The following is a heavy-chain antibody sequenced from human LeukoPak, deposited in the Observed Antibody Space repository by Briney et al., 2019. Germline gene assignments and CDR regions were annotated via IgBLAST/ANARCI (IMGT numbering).Heavy chain of an antibody. CDR3: TRAGNDYGAYIDY. V-gene: IGHV3-49*04. CDR2: IRSKAYGGTT. D-gene: IGHD4-17*01. CDR1: GFTLGDYA. J-gene: IGHJ4*02. Sequence: GGSLRLSCTASGFTLGDYAMSWVRQAPGKGLEWVGFIRSKAYGGTTEYAASVKGRFTISRDDSKSIAYLQMNSLKTEDTAVYYCTRAGNDYGAYIDYWGQGTLVTVSS.